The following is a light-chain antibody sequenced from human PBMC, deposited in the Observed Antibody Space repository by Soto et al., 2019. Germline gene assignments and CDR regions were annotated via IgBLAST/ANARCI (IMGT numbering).Light chain of an antibody. Sequence: IVLTRSPDTLSLAPGEGSTLSFSAIQSVSSNLAWYQQRPGKAPRLLIYGASTRATGLPARFSGSGSGTEFTPTISSLQSEDFAVYYCQQYHNWHPQITFGQGTRLEIK. CDR2: GAS. CDR3: QQYHNWHPQIT. J-gene: IGKJ5*01. V-gene: IGKV3-15*01. CDR1: QSVSSN.